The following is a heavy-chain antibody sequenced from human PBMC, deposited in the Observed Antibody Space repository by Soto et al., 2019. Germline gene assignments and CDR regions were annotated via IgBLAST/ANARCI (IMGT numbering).Heavy chain of an antibody. J-gene: IGHJ4*02. CDR1: GFTVSSNY. D-gene: IGHD6-13*01. CDR3: ARDRRAAAGTYYFDY. CDR2: IYSGGST. Sequence: GGSLRLSCAASGFTVSSNYMSWVRQAPGKGLEWVSVIYSGGSTYYADSVKGRFTISRHNSKNTLYLQMNSLRAEDTAVYYCARDRRAAAGTYYFDYWGQGTLVTVSS. V-gene: IGHV3-53*04.